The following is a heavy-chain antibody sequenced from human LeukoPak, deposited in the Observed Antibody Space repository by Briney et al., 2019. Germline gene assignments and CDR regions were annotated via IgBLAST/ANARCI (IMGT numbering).Heavy chain of an antibody. D-gene: IGHD3-10*02. CDR2: IGTIGDT. Sequence: NPGGSLRLSCAASGFTFSSSDMHWVRQPTGKGLEWVSAIGTIGDTYYPGSVKGRFTISRENAKNSLYLQMNSLRAEDTAVYYCAELGITMIGGVWGKGTTVTISS. CDR3: AELGITMIGGV. CDR1: GFTFSSSD. J-gene: IGHJ6*04. V-gene: IGHV3-13*01.